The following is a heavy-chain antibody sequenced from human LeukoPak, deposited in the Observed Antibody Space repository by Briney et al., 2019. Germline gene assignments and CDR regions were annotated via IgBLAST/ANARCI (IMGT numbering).Heavy chain of an antibody. CDR3: ARLKRGYCSDGSCCSLYWFVDL. CDR1: GGPIDSRSYS. Sequence: PSETLSLTCSVSGGPIDSRSYSWGWIRQPPGKGLEYIGSIDDSGSTFYDPSLKSQVSISVDTSNNQFSPRLSSVTAADTAVYYCARLKRGYCSDGSCCSLYWFVDLWGRGTLLAVSS. D-gene: IGHD2-15*01. CDR2: IDDSGST. J-gene: IGHJ2*01. V-gene: IGHV4-39*01.